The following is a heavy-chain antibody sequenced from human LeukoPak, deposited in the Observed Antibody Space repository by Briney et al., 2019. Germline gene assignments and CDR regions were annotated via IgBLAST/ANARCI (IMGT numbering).Heavy chain of an antibody. V-gene: IGHV3-11*01. J-gene: IGHJ4*02. CDR1: GFTFSDYY. CDR2: IGPFGTTT. D-gene: IGHD5-18*01. Sequence: PGGSLRLSCAASGFTFSDYYMTWIRQAPGKGLEYLSHIGPFGTTTFYAESVKGRFSVSRDNAKKSVFLQMTSLRADDAAVYYCARDLWPFGYLSRGIDYWGQGTLVTVSS. CDR3: ARDLWPFGYLSRGIDY.